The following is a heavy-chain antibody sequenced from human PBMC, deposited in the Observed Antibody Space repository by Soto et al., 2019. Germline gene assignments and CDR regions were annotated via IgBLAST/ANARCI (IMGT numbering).Heavy chain of an antibody. CDR1: GFAFSSYS. Sequence: EVQLVESGGGLVKPGGSLRLSCAVSGFAFSSYSINWVRQAPGKGLEWISSISNSGDTYYTDSLKGRLAISRDNAKNSVYLQMTSLRVKDTAVYYCARGADYTNSNFDFWGQGTLVTVAS. D-gene: IGHD4-4*01. CDR2: ISNSGDT. V-gene: IGHV3-21*01. J-gene: IGHJ4*02. CDR3: ARGADYTNSNFDF.